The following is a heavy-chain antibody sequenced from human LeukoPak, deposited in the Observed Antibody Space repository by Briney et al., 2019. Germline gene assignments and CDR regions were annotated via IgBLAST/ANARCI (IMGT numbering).Heavy chain of an antibody. CDR3: AKTHSSGWLFDY. Sequence: RGSLRLSCAASGFTFSNYAMSWVRQAPGKGLEWVSLIRLDGGSTYYADSVKGRFTISRVNSENTLYLQMNSLRAEDTAVYYCAKTHSSGWLFDYWGQGTLVSVSS. CDR2: IRLDGGST. D-gene: IGHD6-19*01. CDR1: GFTFSNYA. V-gene: IGHV3-23*01. J-gene: IGHJ4*02.